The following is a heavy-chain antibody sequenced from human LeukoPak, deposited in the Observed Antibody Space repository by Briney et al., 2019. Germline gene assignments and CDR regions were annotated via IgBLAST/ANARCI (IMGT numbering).Heavy chain of an antibody. D-gene: IGHD2-15*01. CDR1: GGSFSGYY. J-gene: IGHJ6*02. Sequence: PSETLSLTCAVYGGSFSGYYWSWIRQPPGKGLEWIGEINHSGSTNYNPSLKSRVTISVDTSKNQFSLKLSSVTAADTAVYYCARSVVVAAQNVYYYHYGMDVWGQGTTVTVSS. CDR3: ARSVVVAAQNVYYYHYGMDV. V-gene: IGHV4-34*01. CDR2: INHSGST.